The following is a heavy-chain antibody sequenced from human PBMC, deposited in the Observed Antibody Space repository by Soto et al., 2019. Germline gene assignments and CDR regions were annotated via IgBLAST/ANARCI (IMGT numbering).Heavy chain of an antibody. CDR2: IWYDGSNK. D-gene: IGHD3-10*01. CDR3: AGSGSYRWFDY. CDR1: GFTFNNYG. V-gene: IGHV3-33*01. J-gene: IGHJ4*02. Sequence: VQLVESGGGVVQPGRSLRLSCAASGFTFNNYGMHWVRQAPGKGLEWVAIIWYDGSNKYYADSVKGRFTISRDNSKNTLYLQMNSLRAEDTAVYYCAGSGSYRWFDYWGQGTLVTVSS.